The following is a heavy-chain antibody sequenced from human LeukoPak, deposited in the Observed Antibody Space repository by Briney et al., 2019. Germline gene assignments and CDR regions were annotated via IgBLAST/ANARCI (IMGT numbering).Heavy chain of an antibody. V-gene: IGHV3-7*03. J-gene: IGHJ3*02. Sequence: GGSLRLSCAASGFTFSSNWMSWVRHAPGKGLEWVANIKQDGREKYYVGSVKGRFTISKDNAKNSLYLQMNSLRAEDTAVYYCARVLYNLDAFDIWGQGTMVTVSS. CDR2: IKQDGREK. D-gene: IGHD1-14*01. CDR3: ARVLYNLDAFDI. CDR1: GFTFSSNW.